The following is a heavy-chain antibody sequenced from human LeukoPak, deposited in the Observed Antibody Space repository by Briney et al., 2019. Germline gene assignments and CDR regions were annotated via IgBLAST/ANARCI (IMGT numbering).Heavy chain of an antibody. D-gene: IGHD3-10*01. CDR2: INPNSGGT. Sequence: GASVKVSCKASGYSFITYPINWVRQAPGQGLEWMGWINPNSGGTNYAQKFQGRVTMTRDTSISTAYMELSRLRSDDTAVYYCARGMMGLWFGEREFYFQHWGQGTLVTVSS. V-gene: IGHV1-2*02. CDR3: ARGMMGLWFGEREFYFQH. J-gene: IGHJ1*01. CDR1: GYSFITYP.